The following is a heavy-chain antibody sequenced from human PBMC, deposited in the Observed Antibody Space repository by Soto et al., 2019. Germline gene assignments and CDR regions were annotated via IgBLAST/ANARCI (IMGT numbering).Heavy chain of an antibody. V-gene: IGHV3-53*02. CDR3: ARDMGIAVAGTTTGWFDP. J-gene: IGHJ5*02. D-gene: IGHD6-19*01. CDR1: GFTVSSHY. Sequence: EVQLVETGGGLIQPGGSLRLSCAASGFTVSSHYMSWVRQAPGKGLEWVSVIYSGGSTYYADSVKGRFTISRDNSKNTLYLQMNSLRAEDTAVYYCARDMGIAVAGTTTGWFDPWGQGTLVTVSS. CDR2: IYSGGST.